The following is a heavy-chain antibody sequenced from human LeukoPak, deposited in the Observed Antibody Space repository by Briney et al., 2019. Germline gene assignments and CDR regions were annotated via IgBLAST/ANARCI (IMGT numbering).Heavy chain of an antibody. J-gene: IGHJ4*02. CDR3: ARGVYYYDSSRRYYFDY. CDR1: NYSISNYY. V-gene: IGHV4-4*07. D-gene: IGHD3-22*01. CDR2: IYASGST. Sequence: PSETLSLTCTVSNYSISNYYWTWIRQPAGKGLEWIGRIYASGSTNYNPSLKSRVTMSTDTSKSQFSLRLSSVTAADTAVYYCARGVYYYDSSRRYYFDYWGQGTLVTVSS.